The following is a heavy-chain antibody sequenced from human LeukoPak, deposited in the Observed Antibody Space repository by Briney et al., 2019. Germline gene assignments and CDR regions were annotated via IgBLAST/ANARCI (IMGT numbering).Heavy chain of an antibody. CDR1: GFTFSNYA. D-gene: IGHD4-17*01. CDR3: ARHRCSNCGDYFDY. CDR2: ISVSGDIT. J-gene: IGHJ4*02. V-gene: IGHV3-23*01. Sequence: GGSLRLSCAASGFTFSNYAMTWVRQAPGKGLEWVSGISVSGDITYYADSVKGRFTISRDNAKNSLYLQVDSLRAEDTAVYYCARHRCSNCGDYFDYWGQGTLVTVSS.